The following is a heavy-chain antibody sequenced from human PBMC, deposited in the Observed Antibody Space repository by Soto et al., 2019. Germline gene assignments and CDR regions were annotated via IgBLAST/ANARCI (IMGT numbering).Heavy chain of an antibody. CDR3: AKFRRKSVYYYPLDY. J-gene: IGHJ4*02. CDR2: ISGSGGST. Sequence: EVQLLESGGGLVQPGGSLRLSCAASGFTFSSYAMSWVRQAPGKGLEWVSAISGSGGSTYYADSVKGRFTISRDNSKNTLYLQMNSLRPEDTAVYYCAKFRRKSVYYYPLDYWGQGTLVTVSS. V-gene: IGHV3-23*01. CDR1: GFTFSSYA. D-gene: IGHD3-22*01.